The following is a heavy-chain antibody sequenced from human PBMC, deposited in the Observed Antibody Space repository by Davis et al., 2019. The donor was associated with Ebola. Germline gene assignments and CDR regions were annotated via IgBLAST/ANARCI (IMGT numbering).Heavy chain of an antibody. CDR2: INAGNGNT. Sequence: AASVKVSCKASGYTFTSYAMHWVRQAPGQRLEWMGWINAGNGNTKYSQKFQGRVTITRDTSASTAYMELRSLRSDDTAVYYCARGITMVRGENWFDPWGQGTLVTVSS. CDR1: GYTFTSYA. V-gene: IGHV1-3*01. J-gene: IGHJ5*02. CDR3: ARGITMVRGENWFDP. D-gene: IGHD3-10*01.